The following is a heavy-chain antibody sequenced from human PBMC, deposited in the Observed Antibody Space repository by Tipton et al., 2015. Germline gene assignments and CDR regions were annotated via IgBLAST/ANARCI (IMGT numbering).Heavy chain of an antibody. CDR3: ARLFYSTSWYWFDP. CDR1: GGSISSYY. D-gene: IGHD6-13*01. Sequence: LSLTCTVSGGSISSYYWSWIRQSPGKGLEWIGYISYSGTTNYNPSLKSRVTISVDTSKNQFSLKLSSVTAADTAVYYCARLFYSTSWYWFDPWGQGTLVTVSS. CDR2: ISYSGTT. V-gene: IGHV4-59*01. J-gene: IGHJ5*02.